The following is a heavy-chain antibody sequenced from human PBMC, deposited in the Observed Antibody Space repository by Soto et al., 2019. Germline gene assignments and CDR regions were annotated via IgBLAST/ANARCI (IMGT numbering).Heavy chain of an antibody. D-gene: IGHD6-19*01. Sequence: QVQLVQSGAEVKKPGASVKVSCKASGYIFSNYGFTWVRQAPGQGLEWMGWISTDNSNTNYAQRFQGRVTMTTETSTNTAYMELRNLRSDDTAVYFCARSIGLPPVVGYFFDYWGQGTLVTVSS. CDR1: GYIFSNYG. CDR2: ISTDNSNT. CDR3: ARSIGLPPVVGYFFDY. V-gene: IGHV1-18*01. J-gene: IGHJ4*02.